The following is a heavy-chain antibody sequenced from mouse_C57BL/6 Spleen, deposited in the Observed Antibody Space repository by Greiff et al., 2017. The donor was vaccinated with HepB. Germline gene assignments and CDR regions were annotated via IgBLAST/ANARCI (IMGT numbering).Heavy chain of an antibody. D-gene: IGHD1-1*01. V-gene: IGHV1-15*01. CDR1: GYTFTDYE. CDR3: TRVGFDYGSSYIDY. J-gene: IGHJ2*01. CDR2: IDPETGGT. Sequence: QVQLQQSGAELVRPGASVTLSCKASGYTFTDYEMHWVKQTPVHGLEWIGAIDPETGGTAYNQKFKGKAILTADKSSSTAYMELRSLTSEDSAVYYCTRVGFDYGSSYIDYWGQGTTLTVSS.